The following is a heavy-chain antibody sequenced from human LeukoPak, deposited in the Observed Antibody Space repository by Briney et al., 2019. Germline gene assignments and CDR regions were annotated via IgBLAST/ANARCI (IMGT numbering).Heavy chain of an antibody. V-gene: IGHV4-30-2*01. D-gene: IGHD3-22*01. J-gene: IGHJ4*02. CDR1: GGCISSGGYY. CDR3: ARDFKRGYYDSSGLDY. Sequence: SETLSLTCTVSGGCISSGGYYWSWIRQPPGKGMEGIGYIYHSGSTYYNPSLKSRVTISVDRSKNQFSLKLSSVTAADTAVYYCARDFKRGYYDSSGLDYWGQGTLVTVSS. CDR2: IYHSGST.